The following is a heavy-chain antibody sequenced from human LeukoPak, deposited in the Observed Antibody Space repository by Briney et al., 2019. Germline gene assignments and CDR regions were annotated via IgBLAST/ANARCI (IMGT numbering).Heavy chain of an antibody. V-gene: IGHV1-3*01. CDR1: GYTFITSS. CDR2: ITVASGNT. CDR3: VGGSLGY. J-gene: IGHJ4*02. Sequence: ASVRVSCKTLGYTFITSSIYWVRQAPGQRLEWLGWITVASGNTRYSENLQGRITLTRDTSANTAYMELRNLRSEDTAVYYCVGGSLGYWGQGTLVTVSP.